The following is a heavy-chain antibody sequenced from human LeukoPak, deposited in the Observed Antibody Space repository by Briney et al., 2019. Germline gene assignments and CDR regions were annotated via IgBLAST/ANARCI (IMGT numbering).Heavy chain of an antibody. V-gene: IGHV1-18*01. Sequence: ASVKVSFKASGYTFTSYGISWVRQAPGQGLEWMGWISAYNGNTNYAQKLQGRVTMTTDTSTSTAYMELRSLRSDDTAVYYCASGPFIAAAATDYCYGMDVWGQGTTVTVSS. CDR2: ISAYNGNT. CDR1: GYTFTSYG. J-gene: IGHJ6*02. D-gene: IGHD6-13*01. CDR3: ASGPFIAAAATDYCYGMDV.